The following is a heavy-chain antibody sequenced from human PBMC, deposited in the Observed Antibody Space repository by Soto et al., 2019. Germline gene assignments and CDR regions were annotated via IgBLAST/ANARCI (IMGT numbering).Heavy chain of an antibody. CDR3: ARGRGYCGGTNCYLDY. CDR1: GFSFSSHS. V-gene: IGHV3-48*02. D-gene: IGHD2-21*01. Sequence: PGGSLRLSCAASGFSFSSHSMKWVRQAPGKGLEWVSYISSSGSTIYYADSVKGRFTISRDNAKNSLYLQMNSLRDDDTAVYYCARGRGYCGGTNCYLDYGGQGALVTVSS. CDR2: ISSSGSTI. J-gene: IGHJ4*02.